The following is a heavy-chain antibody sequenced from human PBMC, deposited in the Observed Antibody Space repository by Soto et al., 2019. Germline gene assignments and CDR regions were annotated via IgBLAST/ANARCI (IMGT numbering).Heavy chain of an antibody. Sequence: WGPRLSCAASGFTFSSYAMSWVRQAPGKGLEWVSSISGSGGGTYYADSVKGRFTFSRDNSKNTLYLQMNSLRAEDTAVYYCAKFGMATTKRSPPYYIDYWGQGALVTGSS. CDR2: ISGSGGGT. J-gene: IGHJ4*02. CDR1: GFTFSSYA. D-gene: IGHD1-1*01. V-gene: IGHV3-23*01. CDR3: AKFGMATTKRSPPYYIDY.